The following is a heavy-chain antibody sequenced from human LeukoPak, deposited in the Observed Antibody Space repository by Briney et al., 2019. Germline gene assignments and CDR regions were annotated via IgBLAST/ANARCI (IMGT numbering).Heavy chain of an antibody. D-gene: IGHD3-22*01. Sequence: GGSLRLSCAVSGITLSNYGMSWVRQAPGRGLEWVAGISDTGGSTNYADSVKGRFTISRDNPKNTLYLQMNSLRAEDTAVYFCAKRGVVIRVILVGFHKQAYYFDSWGQGALVTVSS. CDR1: GITLSNYG. J-gene: IGHJ4*02. CDR2: ISDTGGST. V-gene: IGHV3-23*01. CDR3: AKRGVVIRVILVGFHKQAYYFDS.